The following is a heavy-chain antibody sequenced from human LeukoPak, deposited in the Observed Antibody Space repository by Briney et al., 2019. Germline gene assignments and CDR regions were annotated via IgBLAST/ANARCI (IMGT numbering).Heavy chain of an antibody. V-gene: IGHV3-43*01. CDR2: ISWDGGST. CDR3: ARHPHDYGGTLDAFDI. J-gene: IGHJ3*02. D-gene: IGHD4-23*01. CDR1: GFTFDDYT. Sequence: PGGSLRLSCAASGFTFDDYTMHWVRQAPGKGLEWVSLISWDGGSTYYADSVKGRFTISRDNSKNSLYLQMNSLRTEDTAMYYCARHPHDYGGTLDAFDIWGQGTMVTVSS.